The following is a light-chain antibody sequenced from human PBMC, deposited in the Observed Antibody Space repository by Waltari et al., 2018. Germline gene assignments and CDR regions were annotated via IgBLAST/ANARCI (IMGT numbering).Light chain of an antibody. CDR2: WAS. CDR3: QQYYSVPFT. V-gene: IGKV4-1*01. CDR1: QSVLFSSNNKNY. Sequence: DIVMTQSPDSLAVSLGERATINCKSSQSVLFSSNNKNYLAWYQQKPGHPPQLLIYWASTRESGVPDRFAGSGSGTDFTLTISTLQAEAVAVYYCQQYYSVPFTFGPGTKVDIK. J-gene: IGKJ3*01.